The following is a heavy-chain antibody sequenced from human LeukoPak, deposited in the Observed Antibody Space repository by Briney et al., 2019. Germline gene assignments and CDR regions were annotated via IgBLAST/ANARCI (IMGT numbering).Heavy chain of an antibody. J-gene: IGHJ4*02. CDR1: GFTFSSYA. CDR3: AKGGFKEVVGATRLLGY. V-gene: IGHV3-23*01. CDR2: ISGSGGST. Sequence: PGGSLRLSCAASGFTFSSYAMSWVRQAPGKGLEWVSAISGSGGSTYYADSVKGRFTISRDNSKNTLYLQMNSLRAEDTAVYYCAKGGFKEVVGATRLLGYWGQGTLVTVSS. D-gene: IGHD1-26*01.